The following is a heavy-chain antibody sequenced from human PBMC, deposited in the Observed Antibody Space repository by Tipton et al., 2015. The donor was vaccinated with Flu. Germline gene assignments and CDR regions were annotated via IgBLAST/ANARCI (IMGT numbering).Heavy chain of an antibody. Sequence: TLSLTCSVSGPSISDYYWNWIRRRPGKGLEWLAHISYSGTTDYNPSLKSRLTVSADTSKNQFSLKLTSVTATDTAIYYCASAPTMTTFFFWGQGTLVTVSS. D-gene: IGHD4-17*01. J-gene: IGHJ4*02. CDR3: ASAPTMTTFFF. CDR1: GPSISDYY. CDR2: ISYSGTT. V-gene: IGHV4-59*08.